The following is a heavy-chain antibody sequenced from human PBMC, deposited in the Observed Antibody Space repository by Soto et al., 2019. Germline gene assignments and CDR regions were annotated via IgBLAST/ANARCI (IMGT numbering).Heavy chain of an antibody. J-gene: IGHJ6*02. D-gene: IGHD2-2*01. V-gene: IGHV1-3*01. Sequence: ASVKVSCKASGYTFTSYAMHWVRQAPGQRLEWMGWINAGNGNTKYSQKFQGRVTITRDTSASTAHMELSSLRSEDTAVYYCANVVGENHYYYGMDVWGQGTTVTVSS. CDR3: ANVVGENHYYYGMDV. CDR1: GYTFTSYA. CDR2: INAGNGNT.